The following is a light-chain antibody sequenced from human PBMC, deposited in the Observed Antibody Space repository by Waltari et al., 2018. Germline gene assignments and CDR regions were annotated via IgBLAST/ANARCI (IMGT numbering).Light chain of an antibody. CDR3: QQYYSTPRT. V-gene: IGKV4-1*01. Sequence: DIVMTQSPDSLAVSLGERATINCKYSQSVLYSSNNENYLAWYQQRPGQPPKLLIYWSSTRESGVPDRFSGSGSGTDFTLTISSLQAEDVAVYYCQQYYSTPRTFGQGTKVEIE. CDR1: QSVLYSSNNENY. CDR2: WSS. J-gene: IGKJ1*01.